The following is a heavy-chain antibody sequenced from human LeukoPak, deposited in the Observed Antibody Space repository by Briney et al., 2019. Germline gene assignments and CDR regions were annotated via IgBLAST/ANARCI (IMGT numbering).Heavy chain of an antibody. J-gene: IGHJ4*02. CDR3: ARDRSDQRYSSGWYYFDY. CDR1: GYTFTGYY. V-gene: IGHV1-18*04. CDR2: ISAYNGNT. D-gene: IGHD6-19*01. Sequence: ASVKVSCKASGYTFTGYYMHWVRQAPGQGLEWMGWISAYNGNTNYAQKLQDRVTMTTDTSTSTAYMEVRILRSDDTAVYYCARDRSDQRYSSGWYYFDYWGQGTLVTVSS.